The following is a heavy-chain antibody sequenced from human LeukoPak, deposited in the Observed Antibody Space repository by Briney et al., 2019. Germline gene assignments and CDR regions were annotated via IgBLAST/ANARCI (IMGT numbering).Heavy chain of an antibody. Sequence: GGSLRLSCAASGFTFSSYEMNWVRQAPGKGLEWVSYISSSGNTIYYADSVKGRFTIYRDNAKNSLYLQVNSLRAEDTAVYYCAREFRSYPDYWGQGTLVTVSS. D-gene: IGHD1-26*01. CDR2: ISSSGNTI. CDR3: AREFRSYPDY. CDR1: GFTFSSYE. V-gene: IGHV3-48*03. J-gene: IGHJ4*02.